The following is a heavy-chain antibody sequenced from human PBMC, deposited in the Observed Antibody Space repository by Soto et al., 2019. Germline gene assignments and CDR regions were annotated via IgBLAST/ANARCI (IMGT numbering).Heavy chain of an antibody. Sequence: PSETLSLTCTVSGGSISSYYWSWIRQPAGKGLEWIGRIYTSGSTNYNPSLKSRVTMSVDTSKNQFSLKLSSVTAADTAVYYCARDLVGATKVYYYYYGMDVWGQGTTVTVSS. CDR2: IYTSGST. CDR1: GGSISSYY. J-gene: IGHJ6*02. V-gene: IGHV4-4*07. D-gene: IGHD1-26*01. CDR3: ARDLVGATKVYYYYYGMDV.